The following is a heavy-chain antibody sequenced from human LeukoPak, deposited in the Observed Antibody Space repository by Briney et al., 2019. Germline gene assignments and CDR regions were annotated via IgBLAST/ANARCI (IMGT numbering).Heavy chain of an antibody. V-gene: IGHV3-30*02. CDR3: AKAPTYYDILTGYFDY. Sequence: PGGSLRLSCAASGFTFSSYGMHWVRQAPGKGLEWVAFIRYDGSNKHYADSVKGRFTISRDNSKNMLYLQMNSLRAEDTAVYYCAKAPTYYDILTGYFDYWGQGTLVTVSS. CDR2: IRYDGSNK. CDR1: GFTFSSYG. D-gene: IGHD3-9*01. J-gene: IGHJ4*02.